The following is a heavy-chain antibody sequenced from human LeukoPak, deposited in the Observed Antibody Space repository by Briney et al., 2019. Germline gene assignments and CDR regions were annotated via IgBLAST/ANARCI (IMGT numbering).Heavy chain of an antibody. CDR2: ISGSGGST. Sequence: GGSLRLSCAASGFTFRDYWMSWVRQAPGKGLEWVSAISGSGGSTYYADSVKGRFTISRDNSKNTLYLQMNSLRAEDTAVYYCAKDLLGYGSGSYPNSGDYWGQGTLVTVSS. V-gene: IGHV3-23*01. CDR3: AKDLLGYGSGSYPNSGDY. D-gene: IGHD3-10*01. CDR1: GFTFRDYW. J-gene: IGHJ4*02.